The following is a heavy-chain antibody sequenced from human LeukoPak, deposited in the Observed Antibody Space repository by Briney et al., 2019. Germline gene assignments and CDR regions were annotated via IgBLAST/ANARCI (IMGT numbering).Heavy chain of an antibody. CDR2: IYYSGST. J-gene: IGHJ4*02. Sequence: SQTLSLTCTVSGGSVRSGDSYWSWIRQSPGKGLEWIGHIYYSGSTYYNPSLKSRVTISVDTSKNQFSLKLSSVTAADTAVYYCARGGGYSGYGALDYWGQGTLVTVSS. CDR1: GGSVRSGDSY. D-gene: IGHD5-12*01. V-gene: IGHV4-30-4*01. CDR3: ARGGGYSGYGALDY.